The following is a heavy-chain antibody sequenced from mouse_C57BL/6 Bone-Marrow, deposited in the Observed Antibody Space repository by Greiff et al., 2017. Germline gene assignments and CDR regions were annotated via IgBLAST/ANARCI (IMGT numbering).Heavy chain of an antibody. CDR2: INPGSGGT. D-gene: IGHD2-2*01. CDR3: ARDYYGYDGGDY. J-gene: IGHJ2*01. CDR1: GYAFTNYL. V-gene: IGHV1-54*01. Sequence: VKLQESGAELVRPGTSVKVSCKASGYAFTNYLIEWVKQRPGQGLEWIGVINPGSGGTNYNEKFKGKATLTADKSSSTAYMQLSSLTSEDSAVDFCARDYYGYDGGDYWGQGTTLTVSS.